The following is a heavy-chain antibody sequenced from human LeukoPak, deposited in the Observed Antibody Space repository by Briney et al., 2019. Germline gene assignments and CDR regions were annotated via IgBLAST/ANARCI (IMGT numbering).Heavy chain of an antibody. V-gene: IGHV1-18*01. Sequence: ASVKVSCKASGYTFTSHGISWVRQAPGQGLEWMGWISAYNGNTNYAQKLEGRVTMTTDTSTSTAYMERRSVRSEDTGVYYCARDVRDFWSGDFRPSTFDPWGQGPVVPVSS. CDR2: ISAYNGNT. J-gene: IGHJ5*02. D-gene: IGHD3-3*01. CDR1: GYTFTSHG. CDR3: ARDVRDFWSGDFRPSTFDP.